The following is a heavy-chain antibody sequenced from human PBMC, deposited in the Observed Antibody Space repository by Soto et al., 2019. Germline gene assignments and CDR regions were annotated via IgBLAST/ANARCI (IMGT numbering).Heavy chain of an antibody. V-gene: IGHV6-1*01. CDR1: GDSVSSNTAA. D-gene: IGHD6-19*01. J-gene: IGHJ4*02. CDR2: TYYRSNWRH. Sequence: LSLTCAISGDSVSSNTAAWNWIRSSPSRGLEWLGRTYYRSNWRHDYAVSVKSRITVNPDTSKNHFSLQLNSVTPDDTAVYYCARGVAGTGFDLWGQGTLVTVSS. CDR3: ARGVAGTGFDL.